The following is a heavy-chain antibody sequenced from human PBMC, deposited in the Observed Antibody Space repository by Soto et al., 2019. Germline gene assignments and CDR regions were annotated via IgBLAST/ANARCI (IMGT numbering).Heavy chain of an antibody. CDR3: ARVKYSPPYYYYSGMDV. V-gene: IGHV1-18*01. J-gene: IGHJ6*02. CDR1: GYTFTSYG. D-gene: IGHD5-18*01. Sequence: QVQLVQSGAEVKKPGASVKVSCKASGYTFTSYGISWVRPAPGQGLEWMGWISAYNGNTNYAQKLQGRVTMTTDTSTSTAYMELRSLRSGDTAVYYCARVKYSPPYYYYSGMDVWGQGTTVTVSS. CDR2: ISAYNGNT.